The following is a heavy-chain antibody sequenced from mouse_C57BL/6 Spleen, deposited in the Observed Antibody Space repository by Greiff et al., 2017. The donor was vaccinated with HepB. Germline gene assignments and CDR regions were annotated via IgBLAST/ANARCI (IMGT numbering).Heavy chain of an antibody. CDR1: GYTFTDYE. Sequence: QVQLQQSGAELVRPGASVTLSCKASGYTFTDYEMHWVKQTPVHGLEWIGAIDPETGGTAYNQKFKGKAILTADKSSSTAYMELRSLTSEDSAVYYCTRGGYYGSSPDYWGQGTTLTVSS. CDR3: TRGGYYGSSPDY. D-gene: IGHD1-1*01. J-gene: IGHJ2*01. V-gene: IGHV1-15*01. CDR2: IDPETGGT.